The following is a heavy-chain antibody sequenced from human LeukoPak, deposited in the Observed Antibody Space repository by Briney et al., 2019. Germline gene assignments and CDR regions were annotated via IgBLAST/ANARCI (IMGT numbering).Heavy chain of an antibody. J-gene: IGHJ4*02. V-gene: IGHV3-23*01. CDR3: AKDVDYYDSSGYYRGDVERYFDY. CDR2: ISGSGGST. D-gene: IGHD3-22*01. CDR1: IFTFRKSA. Sequence: GGSLRLSCVASIFTFRKSATSWVRQAPGKGLEWVSAISGSGGSTYYADSVKGRFTISRDNSKNTLYLQMNSLRAEDTAVYYCAKDVDYYDSSGYYRGDVERYFDYWGQGTLVTVSS.